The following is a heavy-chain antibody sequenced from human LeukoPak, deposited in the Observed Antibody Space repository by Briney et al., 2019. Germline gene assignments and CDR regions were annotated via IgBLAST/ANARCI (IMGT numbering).Heavy chain of an antibody. CDR1: GYTFTSYG. CDR2: ISAYNGNT. J-gene: IGHJ6*03. D-gene: IGHD5-18*01. Sequence: ASVKVSCKASGYTFTSYGISWVRQAPGQGLEWMGWISAYNGNTNYAQKLQGRVTMTTDTSTSTAYMELRSLRSDDTAVYYCASSYGYDGHYYYYYYMDVWGKGTTVTVSS. CDR3: ASSYGYDGHYYYYYYMDV. V-gene: IGHV1-18*01.